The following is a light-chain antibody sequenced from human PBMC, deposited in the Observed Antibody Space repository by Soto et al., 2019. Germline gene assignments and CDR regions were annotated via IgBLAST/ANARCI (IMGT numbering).Light chain of an antibody. Sequence: ETVMIQSPDTLSVSPGERATLSCRASQSVSSDLAWYQHKTGQAPRLLIRGASTRATGVPARFSGSGSGTEFTLTISSLQSEDFAVYYCQQYKNWPLTFGGGTKVEIK. CDR2: GAS. CDR1: QSVSSD. CDR3: QQYKNWPLT. J-gene: IGKJ4*01. V-gene: IGKV3-15*01.